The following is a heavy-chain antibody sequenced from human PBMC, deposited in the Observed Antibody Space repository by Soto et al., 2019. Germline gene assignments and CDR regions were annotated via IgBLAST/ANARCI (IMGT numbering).Heavy chain of an antibody. J-gene: IGHJ4*02. Sequence: GASVKVSCKASGGTFSSSAISWVRQAPGQGLEWMGGIIPIFGTANYAQKFQGRVTITADESTSTAYMELSSLRSEDTAVYYCARDDGSGSYYMAYYFDYRGQGTLVTV. CDR3: ARDDGSGSYYMAYYFDY. D-gene: IGHD3-10*01. CDR1: GGTFSSSA. V-gene: IGHV1-69*13. CDR2: IIPIFGTA.